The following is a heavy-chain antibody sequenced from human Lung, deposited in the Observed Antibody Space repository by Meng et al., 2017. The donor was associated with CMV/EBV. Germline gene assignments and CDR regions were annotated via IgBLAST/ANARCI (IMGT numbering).Heavy chain of an antibody. CDR3: AGGGTQTSSRAVFDY. CDR1: GGSISIYY. CDR2: IHHSGNT. J-gene: IGHJ4*02. D-gene: IGHD6-13*01. Sequence: SETXSLXCTVSGGSISIYYWSWIRQPPGKGLEWIWYIHHSGNTDYNPSLRSRVTVSLDTSNNQFPLRLMSMTAADTAVYYCAGGGTQTSSRAVFDYWGQRTLVTVSS. V-gene: IGHV4-59*01.